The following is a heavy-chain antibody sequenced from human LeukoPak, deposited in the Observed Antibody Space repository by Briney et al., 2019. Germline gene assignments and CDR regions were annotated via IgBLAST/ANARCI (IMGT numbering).Heavy chain of an antibody. CDR2: IYTSGRT. J-gene: IGHJ6*03. Sequence: SETLSLTCTVSGGSISSYYWSWIRQPAGKGLEWIGRIYTSGRTNYNSSLKSRLTMSVDTSKNQFSLKLSSVTAADTAVYYCAREGVSKGAAAGTYYYYYYMDVWGKGTTVTVSS. D-gene: IGHD6-13*01. V-gene: IGHV4-4*07. CDR3: AREGVSKGAAAGTYYYYYYMDV. CDR1: GGSISSYY.